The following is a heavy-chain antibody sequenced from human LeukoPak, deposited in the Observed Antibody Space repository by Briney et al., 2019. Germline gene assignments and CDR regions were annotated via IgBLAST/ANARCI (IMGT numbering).Heavy chain of an antibody. Sequence: ASVKVSCKISGFGLSVLSIHWMRQAPGKGLEWVGGIRPETGEPIFAQKFRGRVTITEDTFTDTGYLELRGLTSEDTAVYYCARVLHGRSALGFFYYYMDVWGKGTTVIVSS. V-gene: IGHV1-24*01. CDR2: IRPETGEP. CDR3: ARVLHGRSALGFFYYYMDV. D-gene: IGHD3-3*01. J-gene: IGHJ6*03. CDR1: GFGLSVLS.